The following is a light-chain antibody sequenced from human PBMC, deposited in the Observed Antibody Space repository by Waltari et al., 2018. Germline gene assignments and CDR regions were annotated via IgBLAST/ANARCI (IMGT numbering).Light chain of an antibody. CDR1: SSNIGSNY. J-gene: IGLJ2*01. V-gene: IGLV1-47*01. CDR3: AAWDDTLSGVV. CDR2: RNN. Sequence: QSVLTQPPSGSGTPGQRVTISCSGSSSNIGSNYVYWYQQLPGTAPRLLIYRNNERPAGGPDRFAGAKSGASASLAISGLRSDDEADYYCAAWDDTLSGVVFGGGTKLTVL.